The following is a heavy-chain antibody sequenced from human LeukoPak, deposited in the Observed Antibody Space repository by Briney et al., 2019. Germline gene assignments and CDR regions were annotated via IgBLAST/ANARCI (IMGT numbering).Heavy chain of an antibody. D-gene: IGHD1-26*01. CDR1: GGSIGSTTYY. CDR3: ARHKQSGTYYDAFDI. Sequence: KPSETLSLTCTVSGGSIGSTTYYWGWIRQPPGKELECIGSIYYSGSTYYNPSLKSRVTISLDTSKNQFSLKLSSVTAADTAVYYCARHKQSGTYYDAFDIWSQGTMVTVSS. J-gene: IGHJ3*02. V-gene: IGHV4-39*01. CDR2: IYYSGST.